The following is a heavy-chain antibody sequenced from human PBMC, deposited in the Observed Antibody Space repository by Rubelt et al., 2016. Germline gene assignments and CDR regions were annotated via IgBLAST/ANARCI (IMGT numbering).Heavy chain of an antibody. Sequence: QVQLVQSGAEVKKPGASVKVSCKASGYTFTNYYMHWVRQAPGQGLEWMGIINPSGGSTIYAQKFHGRGTRTRDTSTSAVYMELIIPRSEDAGVYYGAGAIWSGYYGYWGQGALVTVSS. CDR3: AGAIWSGYYGY. CDR2: INPSGGST. V-gene: IGHV1-46*01. J-gene: IGHJ4*02. CDR1: GYTFTNYY. D-gene: IGHD3-3*01.